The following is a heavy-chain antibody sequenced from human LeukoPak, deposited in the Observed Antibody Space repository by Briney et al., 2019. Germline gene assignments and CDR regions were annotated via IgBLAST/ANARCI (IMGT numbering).Heavy chain of an antibody. J-gene: IGHJ6*02. D-gene: IGHD6-13*01. V-gene: IGHV3-9*01. CDR3: AKDSAGMGLYGMDV. CDR1: GFTFYDYA. Sequence: PGRSLRLSCAASGFTFYDYAMHWVRQAPGKGLEWVSGISLNSGSIGYADSVKGRFTISRDNAKNPLYLQMNSLRAEDTALYYCAKDSAGMGLYGMDVWGQGTTVTVSS. CDR2: ISLNSGSI.